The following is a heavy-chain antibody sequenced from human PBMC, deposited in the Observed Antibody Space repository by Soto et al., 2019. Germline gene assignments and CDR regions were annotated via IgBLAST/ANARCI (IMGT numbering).Heavy chain of an antibody. Sequence: ASVKVSCKASGGTFSSYAISWVRQAPGQGLEWMGGIIPIFGTANYAQKFQGRVTITADESTSTAYMELSSLRSEDTAVYSGAGAGAEGDGGSYMDVWGKGTTVTVSS. V-gene: IGHV1-69*13. D-gene: IGHD3-16*01. CDR3: AGAGAEGDGGSYMDV. J-gene: IGHJ6*03. CDR1: GGTFSSYA. CDR2: IIPIFGTA.